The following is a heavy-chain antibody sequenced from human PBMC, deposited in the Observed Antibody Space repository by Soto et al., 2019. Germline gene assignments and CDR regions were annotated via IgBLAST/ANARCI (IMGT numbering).Heavy chain of an antibody. D-gene: IGHD6-13*01. CDR3: VRDSGAKLSSS. CDR2: IVPIYRTA. J-gene: IGHJ4*02. Sequence: SVKVSCKASGGTFSSYRINWVRQAPGQGLEWVGGIVPIYRTADYAQKFQGRVTITADESARTSYMELRNLKSQDTAVYYCVRDSGAKLSSSWGQGTLVTVSS. CDR1: GGTFSSYR. V-gene: IGHV1-69*13.